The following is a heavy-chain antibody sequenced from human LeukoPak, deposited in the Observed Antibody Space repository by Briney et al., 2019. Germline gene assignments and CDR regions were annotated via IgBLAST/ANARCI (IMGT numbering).Heavy chain of an antibody. V-gene: IGHV4-34*01. Sequence: SETLSLTCAVYGGSFSGYYWSWIRQPPGKGLEWIGEINHSGSTNYNPSLKSRVTISVDKSKNQFSLKLSSVTAADTAVYYCARVSERWLSIDYWGQGTLVTVSS. CDR2: INHSGST. CDR1: GGSFSGYY. J-gene: IGHJ4*02. CDR3: ARVSERWLSIDY. D-gene: IGHD6-19*01.